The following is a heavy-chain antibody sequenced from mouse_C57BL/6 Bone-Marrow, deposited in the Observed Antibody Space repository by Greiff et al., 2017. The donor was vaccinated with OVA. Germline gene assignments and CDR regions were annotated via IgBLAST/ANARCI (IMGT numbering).Heavy chain of an antibody. CDR3: ARKGRFLWYFDV. V-gene: IGHV1-69*01. CDR1: GYTFTSYW. Sequence: QVQLQQPGAELVMPGASVKLSCKASGYTFTSYWMHWVKQRPGQGLEWIGEIDPSDSYTNYNQKFKGKSTLTVDKSSSTAYMQLSSLTSEDSAVYYCARKGRFLWYFDVWGTRTTVTVSS. CDR2: IDPSDSYT. J-gene: IGHJ1*03. D-gene: IGHD1-1*01.